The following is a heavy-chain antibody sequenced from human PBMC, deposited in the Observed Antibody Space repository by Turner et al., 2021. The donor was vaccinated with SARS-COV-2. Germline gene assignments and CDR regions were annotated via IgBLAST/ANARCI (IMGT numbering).Heavy chain of an antibody. D-gene: IGHD3-9*01. CDR1: GYTLTELS. CDR2: FAPEDGET. V-gene: IGHV1-24*01. J-gene: IGHJ5*02. CDR3: ARAPQLTVWFDP. Sequence: QVQRVQSGAEVKKPEASVKVSCKVSGYTLTELSMHWVRQAPGKGLEWMGGFAPEDGETIYAQKFQGRVTMTEDTSTDTAYMELSSLRSEDTAVYYCARAPQLTVWFDPWGQGTLVTVSS.